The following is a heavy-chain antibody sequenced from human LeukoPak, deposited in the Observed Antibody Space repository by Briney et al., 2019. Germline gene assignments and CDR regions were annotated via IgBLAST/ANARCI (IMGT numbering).Heavy chain of an antibody. J-gene: IGHJ4*02. V-gene: IGHV1-69*01. CDR3: ARAHRAYYYDSSGYNCFDY. CDR2: IIPIFGTA. CDR1: GGTFSSYA. D-gene: IGHD3-22*01. Sequence: SVKVSCRASGGTFSSYAISWVRQAPGQGLEWMGGIIPIFGTANYAQKFQGRVTITADESTSTAYMELSSLRSEDTAVYYCARAHRAYYYDSSGYNCFDYWGQGTLVTVSS.